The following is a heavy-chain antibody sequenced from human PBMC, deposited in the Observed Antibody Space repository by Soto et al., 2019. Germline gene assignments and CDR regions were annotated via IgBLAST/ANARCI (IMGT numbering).Heavy chain of an antibody. D-gene: IGHD6-19*01. Sequence: QLLQSGGGLVQPGGSLTLSCAASGFTFGTTDMSWVRQAPGEGLEWVSTIDGSGGITYYADSVKGRFTISRDNSRNTVYLQMTILSGDDTALYYCVKNSGWFTTWGSGALVTGSS. CDR1: GFTFGTTD. CDR3: VKNSGWFTT. J-gene: IGHJ5*02. CDR2: IDGSGGIT. V-gene: IGHV3-23*01.